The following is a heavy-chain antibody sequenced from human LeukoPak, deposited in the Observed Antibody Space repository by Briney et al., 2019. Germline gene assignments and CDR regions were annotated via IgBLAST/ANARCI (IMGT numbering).Heavy chain of an antibody. CDR1: GXTFSSYG. J-gene: IGHJ5*02. Sequence: PGGSLRLSWAASGXTFSSYGMHWVRQAPGKGLEWVAVIWYDGSNKYYADSVKGRFTISRDNSKNTLYLQMNSLRAEDTAVYYCARDKYYGSGSYLVDPWGQGTLVTVSS. V-gene: IGHV3-33*01. CDR3: ARDKYYGSGSYLVDP. CDR2: IWYDGSNK. D-gene: IGHD3-10*01.